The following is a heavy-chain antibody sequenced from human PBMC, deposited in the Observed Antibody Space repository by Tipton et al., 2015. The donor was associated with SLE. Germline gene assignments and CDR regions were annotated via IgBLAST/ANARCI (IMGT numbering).Heavy chain of an antibody. J-gene: IGHJ4*02. D-gene: IGHD3-9*01. CDR1: GFTFSSHW. Sequence: SLRLSCAASGFTFSSHWMSWVRQTPGKGLDWVAVIYSGGTTHYAESVRGRFTISRDNSEKTVYLQMESLRPEDTAVYFCARRRYFDWLSIFDSWGQGTLVTVSS. V-gene: IGHV3-53*01. CDR2: IYSGGTT. CDR3: ARRRYFDWLSIFDS.